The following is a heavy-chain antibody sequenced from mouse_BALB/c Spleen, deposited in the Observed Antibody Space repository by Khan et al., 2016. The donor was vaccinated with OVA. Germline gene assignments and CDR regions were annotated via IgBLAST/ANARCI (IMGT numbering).Heavy chain of an antibody. CDR3: ASGGYGAFAY. V-gene: IGHV1S56*01. CDR2: IYPGNINN. D-gene: IGHD2-2*01. Sequence: QVQLQQSGPELVKPGDSVRISCKASDYTFKRYYIHWVKQRPAQGLEWIGWIYPGNINNNYTVRFKGKATLTAAKSSSTASMHPTSLTSDDSAVYFGASGGYGAFAYWGQGTLVTVSA. CDR1: DYTFKRYY. J-gene: IGHJ3*01.